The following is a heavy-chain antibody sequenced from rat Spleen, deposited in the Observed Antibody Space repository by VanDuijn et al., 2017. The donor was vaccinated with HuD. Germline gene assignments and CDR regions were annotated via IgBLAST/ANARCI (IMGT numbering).Heavy chain of an antibody. CDR2: IGYEGGNT. CDR1: GFTFDDYG. J-gene: IGHJ2*01. CDR3: ARRGGYGRYVDY. Sequence: EVQLVESGGGLVQPGRSLKLSCAASGFTFDDYGMAWVRQAPKKGLEWVASIGYEGGNTYYRDSVKGRFTISRDNAKSNLYLQIDSLRSEDTANYYCARRGGYGRYVDYWGQGVMVTVAS. V-gene: IGHV5-7*01. D-gene: IGHD4-3*01.